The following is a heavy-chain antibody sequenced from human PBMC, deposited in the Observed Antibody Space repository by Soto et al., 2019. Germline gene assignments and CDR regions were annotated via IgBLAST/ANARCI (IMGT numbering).Heavy chain of an antibody. CDR2: INHSGST. CDR1: GGSFSGYY. CDR3: ARDRLLWFGETKNNWFDP. Sequence: PSETLSLTCAVYGGSFSGYYWSWIRQPPGKGLEWIGEINHSGSTNYNPSLKSRVTISVYTSKNQFSLKLSSVTAADTAVYYCARDRLLWFGETKNNWFDPWGQGTLVTVSS. D-gene: IGHD3-10*01. J-gene: IGHJ5*02. V-gene: IGHV4-34*01.